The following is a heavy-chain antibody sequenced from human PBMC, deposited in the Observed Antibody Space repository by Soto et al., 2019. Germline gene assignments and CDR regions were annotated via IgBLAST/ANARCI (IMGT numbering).Heavy chain of an antibody. CDR2: INQDGSEK. D-gene: IGHD6-19*01. CDR3: ARGRAGDY. J-gene: IGHJ4*02. V-gene: IGHV3-7*04. Sequence: EVQLVESGGGLVQPGGSLRLSCATSGFTFSSYWMTWVRQAPGKGLEWVANINQDGSEKYYVDSVEGRFTISKDNAKNSLYLQMNSLRGEDTAVYYCARGRAGDYWGQGTLDTVSS. CDR1: GFTFSSYW.